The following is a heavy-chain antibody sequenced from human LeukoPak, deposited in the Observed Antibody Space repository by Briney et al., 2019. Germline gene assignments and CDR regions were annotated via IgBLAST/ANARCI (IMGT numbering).Heavy chain of an antibody. Sequence: ASVKVSCKASGNTFTSYYIHWVRQAPGQGLEWMGIINPNSGSTNYAQKFQGRVTVTRDTSTSTVHMELSGLRSEDTAVYYCARDQEGFDYWGQGTLVTVSS. J-gene: IGHJ4*02. CDR1: GNTFTSYY. V-gene: IGHV1-46*01. CDR3: ARDQEGFDY. CDR2: INPNSGST.